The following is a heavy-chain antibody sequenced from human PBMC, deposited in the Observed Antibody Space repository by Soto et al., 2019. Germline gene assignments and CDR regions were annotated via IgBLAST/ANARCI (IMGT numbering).Heavy chain of an antibody. CDR3: ARGLGYCSSTSCYIWEQYYYYGMDV. V-gene: IGHV1-69*13. D-gene: IGHD2-2*02. Sequence: SVKVSCKAPGGTFSSYAISWVRQAPGQGLEWMGGIIPIFGTANYAQKFQGRVTITADESTSTAYMELSSLRSEDTAVYYCARGLGYCSSTSCYIWEQYYYYGMDVWGQGTTVTVSS. CDR2: IIPIFGTA. CDR1: GGTFSSYA. J-gene: IGHJ6*02.